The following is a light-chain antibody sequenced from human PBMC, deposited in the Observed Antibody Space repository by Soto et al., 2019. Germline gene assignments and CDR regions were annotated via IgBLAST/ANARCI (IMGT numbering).Light chain of an antibody. CDR3: SSYTSSSTPCV. Sequence: QSVLTQPASVSGSPGQSITISCTGTSSDVGGYNYVSWYQQHPGKAPKLMIYEVSNRPSGVSNRFSGSKSGNTASLTISGLHAEDEADYYCSSYTSSSTPCVFGTGTKVTVL. V-gene: IGLV2-14*01. J-gene: IGLJ1*01. CDR1: SSDVGGYNY. CDR2: EVS.